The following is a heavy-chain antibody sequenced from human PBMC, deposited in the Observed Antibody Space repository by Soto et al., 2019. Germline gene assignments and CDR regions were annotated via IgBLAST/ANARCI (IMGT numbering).Heavy chain of an antibody. J-gene: IGHJ5*02. CDR2: IYYSGST. D-gene: IGHD2-15*01. CDR1: GGSISSSSYY. Sequence: PSETLSLTCTVSGGSISSSSYYWGWIRQPPGKGLEWIGSIYYSGSTYYNPSLKSRVTISVDTSKNQFSLKLSSVTAADTAVYYFARHHLVVVVAKEFWFDPWGQGTLVTVSS. V-gene: IGHV4-39*01. CDR3: ARHHLVVVVAKEFWFDP.